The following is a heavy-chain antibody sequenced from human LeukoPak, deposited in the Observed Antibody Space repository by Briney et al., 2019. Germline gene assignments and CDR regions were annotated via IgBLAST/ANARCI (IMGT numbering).Heavy chain of an antibody. Sequence: ASVKVSCKASGYTFTSYYMHWVRQAPGQGLEWMGIINPSGGSTSDAQKFQGRVTMTRDTSTSTVYMELSSLRSEDTAVYYCARGISSGSYYEAFDIWGQGTMVTVSS. CDR3: ARGISSGSYYEAFDI. CDR2: INPSGGST. J-gene: IGHJ3*02. D-gene: IGHD1-26*01. V-gene: IGHV1-46*03. CDR1: GYTFTSYY.